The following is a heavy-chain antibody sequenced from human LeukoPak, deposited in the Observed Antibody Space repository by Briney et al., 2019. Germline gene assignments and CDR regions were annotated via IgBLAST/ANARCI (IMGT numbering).Heavy chain of an antibody. D-gene: IGHD3-10*01. V-gene: IGHV1-2*02. CDR1: GYTFTGYY. CDR3: ARGPRAITMVRGAKEFDY. J-gene: IGHJ4*02. Sequence: ASVKVSCKASGYTFTGYYMHWVRQAPGQGLEWMGWINPNSGGTNYAQKFQGRVTMTRDTSISTAYMELSRLRSDDTAVYYCARGPRAITMVRGAKEFDYWGQGTLVTVSS. CDR2: INPNSGGT.